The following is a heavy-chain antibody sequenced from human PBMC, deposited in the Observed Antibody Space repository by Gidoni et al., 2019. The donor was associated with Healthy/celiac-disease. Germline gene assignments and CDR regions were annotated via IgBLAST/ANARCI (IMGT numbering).Heavy chain of an antibody. CDR3: ATYYGDYGADFDY. D-gene: IGHD4-17*01. CDR1: GFTFSSYA. CDR2: ISGSGGST. V-gene: IGHV3-23*01. Sequence: EVQLLESGGGLVQPGGSLRLSCSASGFTFSSYAMSWVRQAPGKGLEWVSAISGSGGSTYYADSVKGRFTISRDNSKNTLYLQMNSLRAEDTAVYYCATYYGDYGADFDYWGQGTLVTVSS. J-gene: IGHJ4*02.